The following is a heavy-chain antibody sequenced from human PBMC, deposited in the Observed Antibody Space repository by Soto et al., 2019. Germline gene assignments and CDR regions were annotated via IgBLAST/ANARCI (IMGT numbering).Heavy chain of an antibody. D-gene: IGHD6-13*01. Sequence: SETLSLTCTVSGGSISSDYWSWIRQPPGKGLEWIGYIYYSGSTNYNPSLKSRVTISVDTSKNQFSLKLSSVTAADTAVYYCARHPMNIAAAGYYYYYGMDVWGQGTTVTVSS. CDR3: ARHPMNIAAAGYYYYYGMDV. CDR2: IYYSGST. V-gene: IGHV4-59*08. CDR1: GGSISSDY. J-gene: IGHJ6*02.